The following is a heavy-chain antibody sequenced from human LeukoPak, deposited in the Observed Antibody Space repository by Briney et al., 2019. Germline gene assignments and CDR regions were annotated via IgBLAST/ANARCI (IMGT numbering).Heavy chain of an antibody. CDR3: AKEENAFDI. Sequence: GGSLRLSCAASGFSFSTYVMHWVRQAPGKGLEWVAFIWSDGSIQNHADSAKGRFTISRDNSKNTLFLQMNSLRPEDTAAYYCAKEENAFDIWGQGTMVTVSS. V-gene: IGHV3-30*02. CDR1: GFSFSTYV. CDR2: IWSDGSIQ. J-gene: IGHJ3*02.